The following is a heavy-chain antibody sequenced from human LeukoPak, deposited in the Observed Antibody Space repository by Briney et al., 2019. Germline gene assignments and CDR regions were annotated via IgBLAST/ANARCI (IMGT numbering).Heavy chain of an antibody. V-gene: IGHV1-18*01. CDR3: ARGLGLDTTMIFFDF. J-gene: IGHJ4*02. Sequence: GASVKVSCKASGYTFTSFGISWVRQAPGQGPEWMGWISAYNGNTNYIQKFQGRVTMTTGTSTNTAYMELRSLTSDDTAVYYCARGLGLDTTMIFFDFWGQGTLVTVSS. CDR2: ISAYNGNT. D-gene: IGHD5-18*01. CDR1: GYTFTSFG.